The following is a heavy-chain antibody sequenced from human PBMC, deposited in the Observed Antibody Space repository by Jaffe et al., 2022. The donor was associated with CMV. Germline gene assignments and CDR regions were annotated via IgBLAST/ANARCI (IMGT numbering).Heavy chain of an antibody. CDR3: ARDGYNFPPDHYHYMDV. Sequence: QVQLVQSGGEVKKPGASVKVSCKASGYTFTSYAISWVRQAPGQGLEWMGWVSGYSEDTSYSPKFQGRVTMTADTSTRTVYMELRSLTSDDTAVYYCARDGYNFPPDHYHYMDVWGRGTTVTVFS. CDR1: GYTFTSYA. D-gene: IGHD1-1*01. J-gene: IGHJ6*03. CDR2: VSGYSEDT. V-gene: IGHV1-18*04.